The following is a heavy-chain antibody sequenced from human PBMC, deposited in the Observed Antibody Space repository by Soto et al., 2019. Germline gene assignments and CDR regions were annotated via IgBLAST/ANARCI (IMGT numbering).Heavy chain of an antibody. CDR1: GFTFSSYS. CDR2: ISSSSSYI. CDR3: ARDRHIVVVTAIPDNYYGMDV. D-gene: IGHD2-21*02. J-gene: IGHJ6*02. Sequence: EVQLVESGGGLVKPGGSLRLSCAASGFTFSSYSMNWVRQAPGKGLGWVASISSSSSYIYYADSVKGRFTISRDNAKNSLYLQMNSLRAEDTAVYYCARDRHIVVVTAIPDNYYGMDVWGQGTTVTVSS. V-gene: IGHV3-21*01.